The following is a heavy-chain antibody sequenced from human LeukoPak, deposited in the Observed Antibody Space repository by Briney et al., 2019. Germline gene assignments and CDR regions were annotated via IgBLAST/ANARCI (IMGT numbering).Heavy chain of an antibody. D-gene: IGHD5-12*01. Sequence: GGSLRLSCAASGFTFDDYAMRWVRQAPGKGLEWVSGISWNSGSIGYADSVKGRFTISRDNAKNSLYLQMNSLRAEDTALYYCAKAGYSGYDFFDYWGQGTLVTVSS. V-gene: IGHV3-9*01. CDR2: ISWNSGSI. CDR1: GFTFDDYA. J-gene: IGHJ4*02. CDR3: AKAGYSGYDFFDY.